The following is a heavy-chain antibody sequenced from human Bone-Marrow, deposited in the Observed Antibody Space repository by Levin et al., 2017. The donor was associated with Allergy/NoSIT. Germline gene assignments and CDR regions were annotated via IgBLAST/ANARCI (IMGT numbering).Heavy chain of an antibody. D-gene: IGHD2-15*01. V-gene: IGHV3-15*07. CDR1: GFAFSDTW. Sequence: GESLKISCAASGFAFSDTWMNWVRRAPGKGLEWVGRIKRKTDGGATDYAAPVKGRFTISRDDSNNTVYLQMNSLKTEDTAVYYCSLQYFDYWGQGTLVTVSS. CDR3: SLQYFDY. J-gene: IGHJ4*02. CDR2: IKRKTDGGAT.